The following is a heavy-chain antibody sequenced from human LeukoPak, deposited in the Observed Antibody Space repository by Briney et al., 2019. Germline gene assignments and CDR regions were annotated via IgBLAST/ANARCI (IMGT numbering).Heavy chain of an antibody. CDR2: IKSKTDGSTT. CDR1: GFTFSNAW. V-gene: IGHV3-15*01. D-gene: IGHD5-24*01. J-gene: IGHJ4*02. Sequence: GGSLRLSCAASGFTFSNAWMSWVRQAPGKGLEWVGRIKSKTDGSTTDYAAAVKGRFPISTDYSKHTLFLQMNSLKTYDTAVYYCTTDPLVLEMATITGYFDYWGQGTLVTVSS. CDR3: TTDPLVLEMATITGYFDY.